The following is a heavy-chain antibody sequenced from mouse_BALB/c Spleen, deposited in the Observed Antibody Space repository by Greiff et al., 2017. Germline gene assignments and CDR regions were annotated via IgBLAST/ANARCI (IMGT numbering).Heavy chain of an antibody. J-gene: IGHJ2*01. Sequence: EVKVMESGGGLVQPGGSRKLSCAASGFTFSSFGMHWVRQAPEKGLEWVAYISSGSSTIYYADTVKGRFTISRDNPKNTLFLQMTSLRSEDTAMYYCAREGMITYYFDYWGQGTTLTVSS. CDR3: AREGMITYYFDY. CDR2: ISSGSSTI. CDR1: GFTFSSFG. D-gene: IGHD2-4*01. V-gene: IGHV5-17*02.